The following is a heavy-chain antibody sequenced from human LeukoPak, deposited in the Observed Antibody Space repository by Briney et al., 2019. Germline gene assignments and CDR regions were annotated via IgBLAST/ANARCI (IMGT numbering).Heavy chain of an antibody. J-gene: IGHJ5*01. V-gene: IGHV1-2*02. CDR1: GYTFTFYY. CDR2: INPNSGVT. D-gene: IGHD2-15*01. Sequence: ASVKVSCKSSGYTFTFYYMHWVRQAPGQGHEWMGLINPNSGVTKYAQKFQGRVTMTRDTSISTAYLELNRLSSDASAVFYCARQADNNWFDSWGQGTLVTVSS. CDR3: ARQADNNWFDS.